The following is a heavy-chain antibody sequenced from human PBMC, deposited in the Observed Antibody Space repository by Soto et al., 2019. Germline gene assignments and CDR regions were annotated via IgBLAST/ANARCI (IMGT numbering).Heavy chain of an antibody. J-gene: IGHJ6*02. CDR2: IYYSGST. V-gene: IGHV4-59*01. CDR3: ARDSSGSYYYYYVLDF. Sequence: SETLSLTCTVSGGSISSYYWSWIRQPPGKGLEWIGYIYYSGSTNYNPSLKSRVTISVDTSKNQFSLKLSSVTAADTAVYYCARDSSGSYYYYYVLDFSGQGTTVIVSS. CDR1: GGSISSYY. D-gene: IGHD1-26*01.